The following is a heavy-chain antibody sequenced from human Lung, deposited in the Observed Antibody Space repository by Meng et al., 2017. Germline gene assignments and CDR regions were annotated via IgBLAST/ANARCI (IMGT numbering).Heavy chain of an antibody. CDR2: INHSGST. CDR3: ARGPTTMAHDFDY. V-gene: IGHV4-34*01. Sequence: QAQLQTWGAGLLKPSETLSLTCVVSGGSFSDYYWSWIRQPPGKGLEWIGEINHSGSTNYNPSLESRATISVDTSQNNLSLKLSSVTAADSAVYYCARGPTTMAHDFDYWGQGTLVTVSS. J-gene: IGHJ4*02. D-gene: IGHD4-11*01. CDR1: GGSFSDYY.